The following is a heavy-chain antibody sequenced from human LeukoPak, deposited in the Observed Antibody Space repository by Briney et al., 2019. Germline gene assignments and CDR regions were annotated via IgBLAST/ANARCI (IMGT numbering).Heavy chain of an antibody. J-gene: IGHJ2*01. CDR2: MNPNSGNT. D-gene: IGHD1-1*01. V-gene: IGHV1-8*01. Sequence: GASVKVSCKVSGYTFTSYDINWVRQATGQGLEWMGWMNPNSGNTGYAQKFQGRVTMTRNTSISTAYMELSSLRSEDTAVYYCARGPRMEAGFDLWGRGTLVTVSS. CDR3: ARGPRMEAGFDL. CDR1: GYTFTSYD.